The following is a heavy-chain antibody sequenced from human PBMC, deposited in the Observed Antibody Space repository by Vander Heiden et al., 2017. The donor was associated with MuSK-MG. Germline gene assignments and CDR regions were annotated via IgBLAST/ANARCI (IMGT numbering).Heavy chain of an antibody. CDR1: GYTFSSCG. D-gene: IGHD3-9*01. Sequence: QVQLVQSGAEVKKPGASVKVSCKASGYTFSSCGINWVRTAPGQGLEWMGWSSVHNDNTKYAEKCQGRLTMTRETSTSTAYMELRSLTSDDTAVYYCARQFDRRYYYYYYMDVWGKGTTVSVSS. CDR3: ARQFDRRYYYYYYMDV. V-gene: IGHV1-18*01. J-gene: IGHJ6*03. CDR2: SSVHNDNT.